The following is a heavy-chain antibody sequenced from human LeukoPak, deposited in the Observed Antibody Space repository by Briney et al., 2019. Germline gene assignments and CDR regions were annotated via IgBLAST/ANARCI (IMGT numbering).Heavy chain of an antibody. D-gene: IGHD1-14*01. CDR2: INHSGST. CDR1: GGSFSGYY. Sequence: PSETLSLTCAVYGGSFSGYYWSWIRQPPGKGLEWIGEINHSGSTNYNPSLKSRVTISVDTSKNQFSLKLSSVTAADTAVYYCARDITGSFDYWGQGNLVTVSS. CDR3: ARDITGSFDY. V-gene: IGHV4-34*01. J-gene: IGHJ4*02.